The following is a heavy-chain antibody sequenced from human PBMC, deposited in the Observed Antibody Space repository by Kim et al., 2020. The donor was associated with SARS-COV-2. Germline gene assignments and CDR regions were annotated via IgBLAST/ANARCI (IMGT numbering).Heavy chain of an antibody. Sequence: GGSLRLSCAASGFTFSSYAMHWVRQAPGKGLEWVAVISYDGSNKYYADSVKGRFTISRDNSKNTLYLQMNSLRAEDTAVYYCASRYGGSYYGGFDYWGQGTLVTVSS. V-gene: IGHV3-30-3*01. J-gene: IGHJ4*02. D-gene: IGHD1-26*01. CDR3: ASRYGGSYYGGFDY. CDR2: ISYDGSNK. CDR1: GFTFSSYA.